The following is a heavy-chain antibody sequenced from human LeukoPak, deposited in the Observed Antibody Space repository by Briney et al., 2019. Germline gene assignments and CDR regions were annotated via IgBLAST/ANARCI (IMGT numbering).Heavy chain of an antibody. CDR1: GDSVSGNSVV. D-gene: IGHD3-16*01. V-gene: IGHV6-1*01. J-gene: IGHJ4*02. CDR3: ARENPRGVGGAMGDFDY. Sequence: SQTLSLTCAISGDSVSGNSVVWNWIRQSPSRGLEWLGRTYYRSKWYSSYAPSVRSRITINPDASRNYLSLQLNSVTPEDTAVYYCARENPRGVGGAMGDFDYWGQGTLVTVSS. CDR2: TYYRSKWYS.